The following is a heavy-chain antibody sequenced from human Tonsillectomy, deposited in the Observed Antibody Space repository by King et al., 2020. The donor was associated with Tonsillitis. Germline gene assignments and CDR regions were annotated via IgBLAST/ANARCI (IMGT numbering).Heavy chain of an antibody. CDR1: GDSISSGGYY. CDR2: IYYTGSP. CDR3: AREGGMIRGIL. Sequence: VQLQESGPGLVKPSQTLSLTCTVSGDSISSGGYYWSWIRQHPGKGPEWIGYIYYTGSPYYNPALESRVTISLDTSKNQFSLNLTSVTAADTAVFYCAREGGMIRGILWGQGSLVTASA. V-gene: IGHV4-31*03. D-gene: IGHD3-10*01. J-gene: IGHJ4*02.